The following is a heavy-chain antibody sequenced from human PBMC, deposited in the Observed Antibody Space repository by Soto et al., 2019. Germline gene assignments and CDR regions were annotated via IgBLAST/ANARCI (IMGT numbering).Heavy chain of an antibody. J-gene: IGHJ4*02. CDR1: GGSISSSSYY. CDR3: ARDSKIRGVTN. CDR2: IYYSGST. V-gene: IGHV4-31*03. D-gene: IGHD3-10*01. Sequence: SETLSLTCTVSGGSISSSSYYWGWIRQHPGKGLEWIGYIYYSGSTYYNPSLKSRVTISVDTSKNQFSLKLSSVTAADTAVYYCARDSKIRGVTNWGQGTLVTVSS.